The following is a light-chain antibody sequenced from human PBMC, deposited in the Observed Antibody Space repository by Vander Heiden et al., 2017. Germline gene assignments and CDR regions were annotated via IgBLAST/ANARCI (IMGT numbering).Light chain of an antibody. CDR3: QQGYSSPWT. CDR2: ATA. CDR1: QNIRKY. J-gene: IGKJ2*01. V-gene: IGKV1-39*01. Sequence: IQLTQSPSSLSASVGARVNITCRASQNIRKYLNWYAQKPGKAPKRLIEATAVLHDGVPSRFSGGGFETDFTLSISDLQLEDCATYYGQQGYSSPWTFGQGTNLDI.